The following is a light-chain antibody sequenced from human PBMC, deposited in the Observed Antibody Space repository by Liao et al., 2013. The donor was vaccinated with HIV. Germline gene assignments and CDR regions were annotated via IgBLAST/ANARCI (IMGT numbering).Light chain of an antibody. CDR3: QVWDSSNDHRV. CDR2: YDR. Sequence: SYVLTQPPSVSVAPGKTARFTCGGNTFSTKSVHWFQRKPGQAPVLIIYYDRDRPSGIPERFSGSKSGNTATLTISRVEGGGEADYYCQVWDSSNDHRVFGGGTTLTVL. CDR1: TFSTKS. J-gene: IGLJ3*02. V-gene: IGLV3-21*04.